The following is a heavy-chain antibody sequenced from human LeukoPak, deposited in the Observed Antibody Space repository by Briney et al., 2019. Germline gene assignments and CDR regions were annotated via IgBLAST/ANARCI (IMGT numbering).Heavy chain of an antibody. D-gene: IGHD5-18*01. CDR1: GLTVSTNS. J-gene: IGHJ4*02. CDR3: ARKVGYGYALDY. Sequence: PGGSLRLSCAASGLTVSTNSMTWVRQAPGMGREWVSVVSSEGNTFYADSVKGRFTTSTDSSKNTLYLQMNSLRAEDTAVYYCARKVGYGYALDYWGQGTLVTVSS. V-gene: IGHV3-53*01. CDR2: VSSEGNT.